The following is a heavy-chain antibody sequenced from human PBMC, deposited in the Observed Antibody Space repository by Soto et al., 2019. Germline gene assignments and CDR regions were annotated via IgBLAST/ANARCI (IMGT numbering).Heavy chain of an antibody. CDR2: ISGSGGST. Sequence: GGSLRLSCAASGFTFSSYAMSWVRQAPGKGLEWVSAISGSGGSTYYADSVKGRFTISRDNSKNTLYLQMNSLRAEDTAVYYCAKGVDDFWSGYFHNWFDPWGQGALVTVSS. CDR3: AKGVDDFWSGYFHNWFDP. D-gene: IGHD3-3*01. CDR1: GFTFSSYA. V-gene: IGHV3-23*01. J-gene: IGHJ5*02.